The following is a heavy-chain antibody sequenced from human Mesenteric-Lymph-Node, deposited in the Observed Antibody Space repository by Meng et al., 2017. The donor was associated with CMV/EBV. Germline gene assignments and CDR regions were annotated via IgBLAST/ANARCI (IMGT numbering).Heavy chain of an antibody. CDR3: AKDYYDFWSGLPRTFYYFDY. CDR2: IRYDGSNK. CDR1: GFTFSSYG. V-gene: IGHV3-30*02. Sequence: GESLKISCAASGFTFSSYGMHWVRQAPGKGLEWVAFIRYDGSNKYYADSVKGRFTISRDNSKNTLYLQMNSLRAEDTAVYYCAKDYYDFWSGLPRTFYYFDYWGQGTLVTVSS. D-gene: IGHD3-3*01. J-gene: IGHJ4*02.